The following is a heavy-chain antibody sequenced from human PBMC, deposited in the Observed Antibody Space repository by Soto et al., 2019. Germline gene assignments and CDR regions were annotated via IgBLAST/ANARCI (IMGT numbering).Heavy chain of an antibody. CDR1: GFTFSSYS. CDR2: ISSSSTTK. D-gene: IGHD2-15*01. CDR3: ARDGCSGSNCLNWFDP. J-gene: IGHJ5*02. V-gene: IGHV3-48*01. Sequence: EVQLVESGGGLVQPGGSLRLSCAASGFTFSSYSMNWVRQAPGKGLEWVSYISSSSTTKYYADSVKGRFTISRDNAKNSLYLQRNSLRAEDTAVYYCARDGCSGSNCLNWFDPWGHGTLVTVSS.